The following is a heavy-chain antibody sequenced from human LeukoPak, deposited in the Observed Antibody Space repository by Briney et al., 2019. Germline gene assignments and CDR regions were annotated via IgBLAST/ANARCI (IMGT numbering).Heavy chain of an antibody. CDR3: ARETGTYQIDY. Sequence: GGSLRLSCAASGFTFSSYSMHWVRQAPGKGVVWVSRISSDGSKTAYADSVKGRLTISRDNAKNTLYLQMNSLRAEDTAVYYCARETGTYQIDYWGQGTLVTVSS. CDR2: ISSDGSKT. V-gene: IGHV3-74*01. J-gene: IGHJ4*02. D-gene: IGHD1-14*01. CDR1: GFTFSSYS.